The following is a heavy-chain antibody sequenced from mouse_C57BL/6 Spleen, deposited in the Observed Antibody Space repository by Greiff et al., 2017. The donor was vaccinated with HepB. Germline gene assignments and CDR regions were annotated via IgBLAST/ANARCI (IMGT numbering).Heavy chain of an antibody. CDR3: ATPFITTGYFDV. CDR1: GYTFTSYW. V-gene: IGHV1-7*01. Sequence: QVHVKQSGAELAKPGASVKLSCKASGYTFTSYWMHWVKQRPGQGLEWIGYINPSSGYTKYNQKFKDKATLTADKSSSTAYMQLSSLTYEDSAVYYCATPFITTGYFDVWGTGTTVTVSS. J-gene: IGHJ1*03. D-gene: IGHD1-1*01. CDR2: INPSSGYT.